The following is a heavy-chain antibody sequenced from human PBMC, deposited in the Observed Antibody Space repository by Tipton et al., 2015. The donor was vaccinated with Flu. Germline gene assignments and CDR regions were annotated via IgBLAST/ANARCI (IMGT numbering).Heavy chain of an antibody. CDR3: ERDEGVVNYYFGMDV. V-gene: IGHV3-33*01. CDR1: GFDFSVYG. J-gene: IGHJ6*01. CDR2: IWYDGSNI. Sequence: SGFDFSVYGMHWVRQAPGKGLEWVAVIWYDGSNIHYGDSVKGRFTVSRDNSRNTLYLQMNGLRAEDTAVYYCERDEGVVNYYFGMDVWGQGTTVTVSS.